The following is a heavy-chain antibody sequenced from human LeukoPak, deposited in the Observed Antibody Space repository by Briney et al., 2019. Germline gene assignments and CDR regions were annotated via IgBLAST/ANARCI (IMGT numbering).Heavy chain of an antibody. V-gene: IGHV1-18*01. CDR1: GYSFTSYG. J-gene: IGHJ4*02. CDR3: ARAPSGFTYGPGDH. Sequence: ASVKVPCKASGYSFTSYGITWVRQAPGQGLEWMGWISTYDGNANYAQKLQGRVTMTTDTSTITAYMELRSLRSDDTAVYYCARAPSGFTYGPGDHWGQGTLVTVSS. CDR2: ISTYDGNA. D-gene: IGHD5-18*01.